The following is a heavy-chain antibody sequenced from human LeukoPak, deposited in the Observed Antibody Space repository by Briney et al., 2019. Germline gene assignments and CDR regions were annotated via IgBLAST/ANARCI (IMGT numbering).Heavy chain of an antibody. V-gene: IGHV4-4*09. CDR2: IYTSGST. CDR1: GGSISSYY. D-gene: IGHD2-21*02. Sequence: SETLSLTCTVSGGSISSYYWSWIRQPPGKGLEWIGYIYTSGSTNYNPSLKSRVTILVDTSKDQFSLKLSSVTAADTAVYYCASSTYCGGDCYFWDYFDYWGQGTLVTVSS. J-gene: IGHJ4*02. CDR3: ASSTYCGGDCYFWDYFDY.